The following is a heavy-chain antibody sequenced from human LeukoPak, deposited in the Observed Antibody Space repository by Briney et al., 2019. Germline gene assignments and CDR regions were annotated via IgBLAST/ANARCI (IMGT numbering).Heavy chain of an antibody. J-gene: IGHJ3*02. V-gene: IGHV3-74*01. Sequence: PGGSLRLSCEASGFTFSRYWMHWVRQAPVKGLVWVSRINSDGSRTTYADSVRGRFTISRDNAKNTLYLQMNSLRAEDAAVYYCARDYMDYGDYNDAFDIWGQGTMVTVSS. D-gene: IGHD4-17*01. CDR3: ARDYMDYGDYNDAFDI. CDR1: GFTFSRYW. CDR2: INSDGSRT.